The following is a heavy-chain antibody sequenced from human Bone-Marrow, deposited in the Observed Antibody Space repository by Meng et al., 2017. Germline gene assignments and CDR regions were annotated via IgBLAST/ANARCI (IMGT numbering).Heavy chain of an antibody. CDR2: IYSGGST. V-gene: IGHV3-66*02. CDR1: GFTVSSNY. J-gene: IGHJ5*02. CDR3: ARELYYDSSGYYGGSWFDP. D-gene: IGHD3-22*01. Sequence: GESLKISCAASGFTVSSNYMSWVRQAPGKGLEWVSVIYSGGSTYYADSVKGRFTISRDNSKNTLYLQMNSLRAEDTAVYYCARELYYDSSGYYGGSWFDPWGQGTRVTVSS.